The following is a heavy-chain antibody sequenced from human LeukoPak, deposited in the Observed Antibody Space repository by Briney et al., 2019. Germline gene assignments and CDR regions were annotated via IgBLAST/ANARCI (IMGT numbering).Heavy chain of an antibody. CDR1: EYTFIAFF. Sequence: ASIKVSCKTSEYTFIAFFIHWVRQAPGQGLEWVGRVNPNTGDTNYGQKFQGRVTLTRDTSIGTAYMEPSRLRSDDTAFYFCARGKTYAPNTLDYWGQGALVTVSS. J-gene: IGHJ4*02. CDR2: VNPNTGDT. D-gene: IGHD3-16*01. CDR3: ARGKTYAPNTLDY. V-gene: IGHV1-2*06.